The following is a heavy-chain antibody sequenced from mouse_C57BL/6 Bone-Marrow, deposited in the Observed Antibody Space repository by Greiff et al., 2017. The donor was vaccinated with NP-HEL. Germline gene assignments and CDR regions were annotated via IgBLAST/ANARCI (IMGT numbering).Heavy chain of an antibody. Sequence: VQLQQSGPVLVKPGASVQMSCKASGYTFTDYYMNWVKQSHGKSLEWIGVINPYNGGTSYNQKFKGKATLTVDKSSSTAYMELNSLTSEDSAVYYCAREDLYYGNFYAMDYWGQGTSVTVSS. V-gene: IGHV1-19*01. CDR1: GYTFTDYY. CDR2: INPYNGGT. J-gene: IGHJ4*01. CDR3: AREDLYYGNFYAMDY. D-gene: IGHD2-1*01.